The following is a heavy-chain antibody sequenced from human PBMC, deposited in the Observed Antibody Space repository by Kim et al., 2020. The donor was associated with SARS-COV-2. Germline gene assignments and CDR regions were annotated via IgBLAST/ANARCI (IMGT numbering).Heavy chain of an antibody. D-gene: IGHD3-22*01. CDR3: ARGGGPYYDSSGYYPGY. Sequence: VKGRFTISRDNANNSLYLQMNSLRAEDTAVYYCARGGGPYYDSSGYYPGYWGQGTLVTVSS. V-gene: IGHV3-11*04. J-gene: IGHJ4*02.